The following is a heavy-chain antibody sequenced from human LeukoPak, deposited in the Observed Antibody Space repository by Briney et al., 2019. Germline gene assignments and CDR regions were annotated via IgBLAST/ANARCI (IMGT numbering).Heavy chain of an antibody. V-gene: IGHV4-61*05. CDR1: GGSISSSSYY. CDR3: GRSAWARGIPDH. J-gene: IGHJ4*02. D-gene: IGHD2-15*01. CDR2: IYYSGST. Sequence: KPSETLSLTCTVSGGSISSSSYYWNWIRQPPGKGLEWIGNIYYSGSTNYNPSLKSRVTISVDTSRNQFSLKLSSVTAADTAVYFCGRSAWARGIPDHWGRGTLVTVSS.